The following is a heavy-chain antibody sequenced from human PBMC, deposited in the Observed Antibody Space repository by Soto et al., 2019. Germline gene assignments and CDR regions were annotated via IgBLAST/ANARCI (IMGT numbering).Heavy chain of an antibody. D-gene: IGHD3-22*01. J-gene: IGHJ4*02. Sequence: GGSLRLSCAASGFTFSSYAMHWVRQAPGKGLEWVTIISYDGSNKYYADSVKGRFTISRDNSKNTLYLQMNTLRADDTAVYYCAKLGFDSSGASSIFDVWGQGTLVTVSS. CDR2: ISYDGSNK. V-gene: IGHV3-30*18. CDR1: GFTFSSYA. CDR3: AKLGFDSSGASSIFDV.